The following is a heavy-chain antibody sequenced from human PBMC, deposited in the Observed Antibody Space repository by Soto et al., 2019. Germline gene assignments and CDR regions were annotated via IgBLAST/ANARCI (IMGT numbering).Heavy chain of an antibody. CDR1: GYTFTSYG. V-gene: IGHV1-18*01. CDR2: ISVHNGNT. D-gene: IGHD3-16*02. Sequence: GASVKVSCKASGYTFTSYGISWVRQAPGQGLEWMGWISVHNGNTDYTQKFQGRVTMTTDTSTSTAYMEMRSLRSDDTAVYYFATHYVWGSYRYRFDYWGQGTLVTVSS. J-gene: IGHJ4*02. CDR3: ATHYVWGSYRYRFDY.